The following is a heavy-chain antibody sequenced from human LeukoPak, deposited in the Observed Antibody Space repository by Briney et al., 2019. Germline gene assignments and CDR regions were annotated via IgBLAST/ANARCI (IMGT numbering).Heavy chain of an antibody. D-gene: IGHD2-21*02. CDR1: GYTFTSYG. J-gene: IGHJ6*02. CDR3: ARYDCGGDCYLYYYYGMDV. V-gene: IGHV1-18*01. CDR2: ISAYNGNT. Sequence: ASVKVSCKASGYTFTSYGISWVRRAPGQGLEWMGWISAYNGNTNYAQKLQGRVTMTTDTSTSTAYMELRSLRSDDTAVYYCARYDCGGDCYLYYYYGMDVWGQGTTVTVSS.